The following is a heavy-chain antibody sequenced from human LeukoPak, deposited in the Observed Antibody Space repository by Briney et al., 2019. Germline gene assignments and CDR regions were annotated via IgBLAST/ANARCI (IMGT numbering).Heavy chain of an antibody. V-gene: IGHV3-23*01. Sequence: GGSLRLSCAASGFTFSSYALNWVRQAPGKGLEWVSAISGSADSTYYADSVKGRFTISRDNSKNTLYLQMSSLRAEDTALYYCAKITFGGVIVLDAFDLWGQGTMVTVSS. CDR3: AKITFGGVIVLDAFDL. J-gene: IGHJ3*01. CDR1: GFTFSSYA. CDR2: ISGSADST. D-gene: IGHD3-16*02.